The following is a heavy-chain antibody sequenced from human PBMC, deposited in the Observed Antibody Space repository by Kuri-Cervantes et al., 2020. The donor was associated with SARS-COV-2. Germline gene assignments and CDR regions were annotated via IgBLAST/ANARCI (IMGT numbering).Heavy chain of an antibody. Sequence: SETLSLTCTVSGGSISRYYWSWIRQPAGKGLEWIGRIYTSGSTNYNPSLKSRVTISVDTSKNKFSLKLSSVTAADTAVYYCARRIAAAGAFDYWGQGTLVTVSS. D-gene: IGHD6-13*01. CDR3: ARRIAAAGAFDY. J-gene: IGHJ4*02. CDR1: GGSISRYY. CDR2: IYTSGST. V-gene: IGHV4-4*07.